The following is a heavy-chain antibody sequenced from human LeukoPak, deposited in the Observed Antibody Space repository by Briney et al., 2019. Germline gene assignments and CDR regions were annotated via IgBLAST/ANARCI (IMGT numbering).Heavy chain of an antibody. J-gene: IGHJ4*02. V-gene: IGHV1-2*02. CDR3: ARQNRGYSYGYAY. Sequence: ASVKVSCKTSGYTFTMYYIHWVRQAPGQGLEWMGWINPNRGGTNYAQKFQGRVTMTRDTSISTAYMELSRLRSDDTAVYYCARQNRGYSYGYAYWGQGTLVTVSS. D-gene: IGHD5-18*01. CDR2: INPNRGGT. CDR1: GYTFTMYY.